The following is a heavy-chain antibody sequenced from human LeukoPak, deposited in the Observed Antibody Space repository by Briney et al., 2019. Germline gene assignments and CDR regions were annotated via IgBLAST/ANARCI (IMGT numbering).Heavy chain of an antibody. V-gene: IGHV3-74*01. J-gene: IGHJ4*02. D-gene: IGHD6-19*01. CDR1: GFTISGYW. Sequence: GGSLRLSCAASGFTISGYWMHWVRQAPGKGLVWVSRINSDGSTTNYADSVKGRFTISRDNAKNTLYLQMNSLRAEDTAMYYCARHAVAVDCWGQGTLVTVSS. CDR3: ARHAVAVDC. CDR2: INSDGSTT.